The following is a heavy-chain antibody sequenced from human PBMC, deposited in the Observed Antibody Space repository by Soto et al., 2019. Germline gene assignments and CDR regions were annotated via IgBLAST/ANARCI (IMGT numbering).Heavy chain of an antibody. J-gene: IGHJ5*02. D-gene: IGHD3-22*01. Sequence: ASVKVSCKASGYTFTSYAMHWVRQAPGQRLEWMGWINAGNGNTKYSQKFQGRVTITRDTSASTAYMELSSLRSEDTAVYYCARGNYYYDSSVSWFDPWGQGTLVTVSS. CDR1: GYTFTSYA. CDR2: INAGNGNT. CDR3: ARGNYYYDSSVSWFDP. V-gene: IGHV1-3*01.